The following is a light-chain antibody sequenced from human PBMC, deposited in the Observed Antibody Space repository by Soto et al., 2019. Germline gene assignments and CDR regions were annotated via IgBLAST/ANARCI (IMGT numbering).Light chain of an antibody. V-gene: IGLV1-47*01. CDR3: ATGDDRLSGPV. Sequence: QSVLRQPPSASGTPGQSVTISCSGSTSNIGSSSVYWYQQLPGTAPKVFIYENNRRPSGVPDRFSGSKSGTSASLAISGLRSEDEADYYCATGDDRLSGPVFGGGTKLTVL. CDR1: TSNIGSSS. J-gene: IGLJ2*01. CDR2: ENN.